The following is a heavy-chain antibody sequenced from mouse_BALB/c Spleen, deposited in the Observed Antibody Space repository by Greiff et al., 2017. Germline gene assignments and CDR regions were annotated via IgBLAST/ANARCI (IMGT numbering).Heavy chain of an antibody. Sequence: EVMLVESGGGLVKPGGSLKLSCAASGFTFSSYTMSWVRQTPEKRLEWVATISSGGGNTYYPDSVKGRFTISRDNAKNNLYLQMSSLRSEDTALYYCARYYRYDAGWFAYWGQGTLVTVSA. CDR1: GFTFSSYT. CDR3: ARYYRYDAGWFAY. CDR2: ISSGGGNT. V-gene: IGHV5-9*03. D-gene: IGHD2-14*01. J-gene: IGHJ3*01.